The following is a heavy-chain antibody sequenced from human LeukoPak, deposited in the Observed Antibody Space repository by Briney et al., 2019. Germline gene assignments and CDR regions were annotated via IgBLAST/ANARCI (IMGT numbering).Heavy chain of an antibody. J-gene: IGHJ4*02. CDR1: GFTFSSYW. D-gene: IGHD3-22*01. CDR3: ARDGDDSSGYYSMYYFDY. V-gene: IGHV3-7*01. CDR2: IKQDGSEK. Sequence: GGSLRLSCAASGFTFSSYWMSWVRQAPGKGLEWVANIKQDGSEKYYVDSVKGRFTISRDNAKNSLYLQMNSLRAEDTAVYYCARDGDDSSGYYSMYYFDYWGQGTLVTVSS.